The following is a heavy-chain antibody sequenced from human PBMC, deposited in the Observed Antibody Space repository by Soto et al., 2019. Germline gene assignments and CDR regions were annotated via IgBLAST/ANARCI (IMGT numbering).Heavy chain of an antibody. Sequence: EVQLVESGGGLVQPGRSLRLSCAASGFTFDDYAMHWVRQAPGKGLEWVSGISWNSGSIGYADSVKGRFTISRDNAKNSLYLQMNRLRAEDTAMYYCAKDRYCSGGSCSDDAFDIWGQGTMVTVSS. V-gene: IGHV3-9*01. CDR1: GFTFDDYA. CDR3: AKDRYCSGGSCSDDAFDI. CDR2: ISWNSGSI. D-gene: IGHD2-15*01. J-gene: IGHJ3*02.